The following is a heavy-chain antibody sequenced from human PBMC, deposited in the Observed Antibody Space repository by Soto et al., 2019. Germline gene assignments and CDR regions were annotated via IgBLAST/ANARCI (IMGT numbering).Heavy chain of an antibody. V-gene: IGHV1-2*04. CDR1: GYTFTGSY. CDR2: INPNSGGT. J-gene: IGHJ5*02. CDR3: ARGGGGGVVRIRWFGP. Sequence: QVQRVQSGAEVKKLGASVKVSVKASGYTFTGSYMHWVRQAPGQGREGMGWINPNSGGTNYAQKFQGWVTMTRDTCISTAYMELRRLGSDDTAVYYCARGGGGGVVRIRWFGPWGQGAIVTGSS. D-gene: IGHD3-3*01.